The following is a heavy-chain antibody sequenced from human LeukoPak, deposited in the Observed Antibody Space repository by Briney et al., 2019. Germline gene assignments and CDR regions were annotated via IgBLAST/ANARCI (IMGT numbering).Heavy chain of an antibody. CDR2: LYYSGST. CDR1: GGSISSGANY. V-gene: IGHV4-31*03. CDR3: ARGPSRYYDFWSGYYSPFDY. J-gene: IGHJ4*02. Sequence: EASETLSLTCTVSGGSISSGANYWSWIRQHPGRGLEWSGYLYYSGSTSCNPSLKSRLTISVDTSKNQFSLKLSSVTAADTAVYYCARGPSRYYDFWSGYYSPFDYWGQGTLVTVSS. D-gene: IGHD3-3*01.